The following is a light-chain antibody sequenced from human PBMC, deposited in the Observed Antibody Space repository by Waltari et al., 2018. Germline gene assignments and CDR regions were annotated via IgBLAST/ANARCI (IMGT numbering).Light chain of an antibody. V-gene: IGLV1-40*01. CDR1: GSNLGAGYA. CDR2: ANT. Sequence: QSELTQPPSVSGAPGQRVTISCTGTGSNLGAGYAVQWYQHVPGTAPKLVIYANTNRPSGVPDRFSGSKSDTSASLAITGLQAEDEADYYCQAYDGSLRGSVIFGGGTKLTVL. J-gene: IGLJ2*01. CDR3: QAYDGSLRGSVI.